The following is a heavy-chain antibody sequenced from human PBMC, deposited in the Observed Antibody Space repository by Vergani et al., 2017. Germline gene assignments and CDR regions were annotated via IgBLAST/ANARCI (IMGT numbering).Heavy chain of an antibody. V-gene: IGHV1-3*01. CDR1: GYTFTSYA. Sequence: QVQLVQSGAEVKKPGSSVKVSCKASGYTFTSYAMHWVRQAPGQRLEWMGWINAGNGNTKYSQKFQGRVTITRVKSTSTAYMELSSLRSEDTAVYYCARVPYYYGSGSHYYYYMDVWGKGTTVTVSS. CDR3: ARVPYYYGSGSHYYYYMDV. J-gene: IGHJ6*03. D-gene: IGHD3-10*01. CDR2: INAGNGNT.